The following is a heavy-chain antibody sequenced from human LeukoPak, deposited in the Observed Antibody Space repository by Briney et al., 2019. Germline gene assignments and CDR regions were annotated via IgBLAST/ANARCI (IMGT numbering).Heavy chain of an antibody. CDR2: INANSGTT. V-gene: IGHV3-23*01. CDR1: GFAFSVYA. CDR3: AKPISGGLAVTADWFHP. Sequence: GGSLRPSCAASGFAFSVYAMSWLRQPPGKGLEWVSTINANSGTTSYAASVRGRFSISRDNSKNTLYLQLNTLRADDTATYYCAKPISGGLAVTADWFHPWGQGTLVVVSS. D-gene: IGHD6-19*01. J-gene: IGHJ5*01.